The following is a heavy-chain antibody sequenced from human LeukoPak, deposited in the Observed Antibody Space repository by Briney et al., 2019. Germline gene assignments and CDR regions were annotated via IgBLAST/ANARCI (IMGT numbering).Heavy chain of an antibody. V-gene: IGHV3-21*01. Sequence: SGGSLRLSCAASGFTVSSNYMSWVRQAPGKGLEWVSSISSSSSYIYYADSVKGRFTISRDNAKNSLYLQMNSLRAEDTAVYYCARPTAGTIDYWGQGTLVTVSS. CDR2: ISSSSSYI. J-gene: IGHJ4*02. D-gene: IGHD1-14*01. CDR3: ARPTAGTIDY. CDR1: GFTVSSNY.